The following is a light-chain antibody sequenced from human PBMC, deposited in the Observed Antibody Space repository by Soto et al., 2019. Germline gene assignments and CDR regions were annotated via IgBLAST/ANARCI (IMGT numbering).Light chain of an antibody. CDR2: LNSDGSH. Sequence: QSVLTQSPSASAYLGASVKLTCNLSSGHSSYAIAWHQQQPEKGPRYLMKLNSDGSHSKGDGIPDRFSGSSSGAERYLTISSLQSEDEADYYCQTGGTGIRVFGGGTKLTVL. CDR3: QTGGTGIRV. CDR1: SGHSSYA. J-gene: IGLJ2*01. V-gene: IGLV4-69*01.